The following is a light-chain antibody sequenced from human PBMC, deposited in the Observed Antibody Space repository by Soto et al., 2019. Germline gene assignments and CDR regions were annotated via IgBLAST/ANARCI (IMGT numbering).Light chain of an antibody. CDR3: CSYTGRVTFVI. J-gene: IGLJ2*01. Sequence: QSVLTQPRSVSGSPGQSVTISCTATSDDVDFSTYVSWYQQRPGKAPKLLIFDVTQRPSGVPHRFAGSKSGDTASLTISGLQADDEDDYFCCSYTGRVTFVIFGGGTKLTVL. V-gene: IGLV2-11*01. CDR2: DVT. CDR1: SDDVDFSTY.